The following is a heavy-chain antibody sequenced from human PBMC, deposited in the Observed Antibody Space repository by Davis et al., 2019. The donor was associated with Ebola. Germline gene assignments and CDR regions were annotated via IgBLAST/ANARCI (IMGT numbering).Heavy chain of an antibody. D-gene: IGHD5-12*01. J-gene: IGHJ4*02. CDR2: TYYKSKWYN. CDR3: AKGWLRSGIRY. CDR1: GDSVSSAG. Sequence: PSETLSLTCAISGDSVSSAGWNWIRQSPSRGLEWLGRTYYKSKWYNDYAVSVKSRITINPDTSKNQFSLQLNSVTPEDTALYYCAKGWLRSGIRYWGQGTLVTVSS. V-gene: IGHV6-1*01.